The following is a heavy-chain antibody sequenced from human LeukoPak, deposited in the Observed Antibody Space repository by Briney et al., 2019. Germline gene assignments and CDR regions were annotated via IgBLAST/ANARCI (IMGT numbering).Heavy chain of an antibody. V-gene: IGHV3-66*01. Sequence: PGGSLRLSCAASGFTVSNNYMSWFRQAPGKGLEWVSLIYSGGSIYYADSVKGRFTISRDNSKNTLYLQMNSLRAEDTAVYYCARDGGTYHFDYWGQGTLVTVSS. J-gene: IGHJ4*01. CDR1: GFTVSNNY. D-gene: IGHD1-26*01. CDR2: IYSGGSI. CDR3: ARDGGTYHFDY.